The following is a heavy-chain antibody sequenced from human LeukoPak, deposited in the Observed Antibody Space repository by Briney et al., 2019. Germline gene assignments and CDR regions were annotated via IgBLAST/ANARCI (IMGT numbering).Heavy chain of an antibody. CDR3: ARGIAAAGTIVSPSDY. CDR1: GYTFTGYY. J-gene: IGHJ4*02. Sequence: ASVKVSRKASGYTFTGYYMHWVRQATGQGLEWMGWMNPNSGNTGYAQKFQGRVTMTRNTSISTAYMELSSLRSEDTAVYYCARGIAAAGTIVSPSDYWGQGTLVTVSS. CDR2: MNPNSGNT. D-gene: IGHD6-13*01. V-gene: IGHV1-8*02.